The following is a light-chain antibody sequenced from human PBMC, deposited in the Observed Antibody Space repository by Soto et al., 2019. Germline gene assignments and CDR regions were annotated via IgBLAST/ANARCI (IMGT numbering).Light chain of an antibody. CDR3: QQYNSYQFT. V-gene: IGKV3-20*01. CDR2: GAS. J-gene: IGKJ3*01. CDR1: QSVSNDF. Sequence: EIVLTQSPGILSLSPGERATLSCRASQSVSNDFLAWYQQKPGQAPRLLIYGASTRATDVPDRFSGSGSGADFTLTISSLQPDDFATYYCQQYNSYQFTFGPGTKVDIK.